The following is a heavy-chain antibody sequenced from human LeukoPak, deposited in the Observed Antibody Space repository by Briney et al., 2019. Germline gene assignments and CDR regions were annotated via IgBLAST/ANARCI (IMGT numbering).Heavy chain of an antibody. CDR3: ARGPEYYDSSGYYYLDY. D-gene: IGHD3-22*01. V-gene: IGHV4-34*01. Sequence: SETLSLTCAVYGGSFSGYYWSWIRQPPGKGLEWIGEINHSGSTNYNPSLKSRVTISVDTSKNQFCLKLSSVTAADTAVYYCARGPEYYDSSGYYYLDYWGQGTLVTVSS. CDR1: GGSFSGYY. CDR2: INHSGST. J-gene: IGHJ4*02.